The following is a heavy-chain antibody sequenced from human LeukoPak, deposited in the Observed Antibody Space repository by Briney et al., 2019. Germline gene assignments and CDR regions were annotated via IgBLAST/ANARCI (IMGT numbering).Heavy chain of an antibody. J-gene: IGHJ4*02. CDR2: ISTSSSYI. V-gene: IGHV3-21*01. Sequence: GGSLRLSCAASGFTFSSYSMNWVRQAPGKGLEWVSSISTSSSYIYYADSVKGRFTISRDNAKNSVYLQMSSLRAEHTAVYYCARGAPYTYDSGGYYETDYWGQGTLVTVSS. D-gene: IGHD3-22*01. CDR1: GFTFSSYS. CDR3: ARGAPYTYDSGGYYETDY.